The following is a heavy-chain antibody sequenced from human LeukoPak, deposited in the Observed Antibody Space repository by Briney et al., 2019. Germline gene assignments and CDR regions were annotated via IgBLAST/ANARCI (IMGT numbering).Heavy chain of an antibody. CDR1: GFTFCSFG. CDR3: AKVWTAYSDDYFDY. Sequence: GGSLRLSCSASGFTFCSFGMSWVRQDPGKGLECDSSISGSGVSKNHADSVKGRFTISRDNSKNTLYLQMNSLRAEDTAVYYCAKVWTAYSDDYFDYWGQGTLVTVSS. CDR2: ISGSGVSK. J-gene: IGHJ4*02. D-gene: IGHD3/OR15-3a*01. V-gene: IGHV3-23*01.